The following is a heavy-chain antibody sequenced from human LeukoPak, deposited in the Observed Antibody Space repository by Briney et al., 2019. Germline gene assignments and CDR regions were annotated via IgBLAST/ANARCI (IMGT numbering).Heavy chain of an antibody. CDR2: ISGRGDST. J-gene: IGHJ4*02. Sequence: GGSLRLSCAASGFSGYTISSYAMSWVRQTPGKGLEWVSSISGRGDSTYYADSVKGRFTISRDNSQNTLYLQMNSLRAEDTAVCYCAKETSTVTQPFDNWGQGTLVTVSS. V-gene: IGHV3-23*01. CDR1: GFSGYTISSYA. CDR3: AKETSTVTQPFDN. D-gene: IGHD4-23*01.